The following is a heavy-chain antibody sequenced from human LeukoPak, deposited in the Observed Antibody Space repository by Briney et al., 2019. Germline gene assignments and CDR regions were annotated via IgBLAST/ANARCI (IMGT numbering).Heavy chain of an antibody. CDR1: GGSFSGYY. D-gene: IGHD3-3*01. J-gene: IGHJ6*03. Sequence: SETLSLTCAVYGGSFSGYYWSWIRQPPGKGLEWIGEINHSGSTNYNPSLKSRVTISVDTSKNQFSLKLSSVTAADTAVYYCARGILGVVINSYYYYMDVWGKGTTVTVSS. CDR2: INHSGST. V-gene: IGHV4-34*01. CDR3: ARGILGVVINSYYYYMDV.